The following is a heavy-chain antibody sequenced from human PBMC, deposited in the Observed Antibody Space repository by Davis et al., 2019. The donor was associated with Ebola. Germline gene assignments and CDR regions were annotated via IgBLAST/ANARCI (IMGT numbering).Heavy chain of an antibody. V-gene: IGHV3-23*01. CDR3: AKTGVVPAAMRGYGMDV. CDR1: GFIFRNYV. J-gene: IGHJ6*04. CDR2: FGTGGDT. Sequence: GESLKISCETSGFIFRNYVMSWVRQAPGKGLEWVSTFGTGGDTYYADSVKGRFAISRDNSRGTLYLQMNSLRVEDSAIYYCAKTGVVPAAMRGYGMDVWGKGTTVTVSS. D-gene: IGHD2-2*01.